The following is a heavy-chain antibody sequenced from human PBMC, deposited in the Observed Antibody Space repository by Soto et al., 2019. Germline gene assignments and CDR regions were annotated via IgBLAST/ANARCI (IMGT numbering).Heavy chain of an antibody. CDR2: ISGSGGST. V-gene: IGHV3-23*01. CDR3: AKDKAYDFWSGYVYGMDV. D-gene: IGHD3-3*01. Sequence: EVQLLESGGGLVQPGGSLRLSCAASGFTFSSYAMSWVRQAPGKGLERVSAISGSGGSTYYADSVKGRFTISRDNSKNPLYLQMNSLRAEDTAVYYCAKDKAYDFWSGYVYGMDVWGQGPTVTVSS. CDR1: GFTFSSYA. J-gene: IGHJ6*02.